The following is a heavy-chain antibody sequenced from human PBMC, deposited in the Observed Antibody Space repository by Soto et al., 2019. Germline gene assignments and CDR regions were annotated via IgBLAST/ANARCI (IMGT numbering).Heavy chain of an antibody. CDR2: ISYDGSNK. J-gene: IGHJ4*02. Sequence: LRLSCAASGFTFSSYGMHWVRQAPGKGLEWVAVISYDGSNKYYADSVKGRFTISRDNSKNTLYLQMNSLRAEDTAVYYCAKNHYDSSGLVDYWGQGTLVTVSS. CDR3: AKNHYDSSGLVDY. D-gene: IGHD3-22*01. V-gene: IGHV3-30*18. CDR1: GFTFSSYG.